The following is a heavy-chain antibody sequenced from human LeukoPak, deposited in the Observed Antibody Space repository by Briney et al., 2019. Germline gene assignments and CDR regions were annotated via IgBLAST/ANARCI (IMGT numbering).Heavy chain of an antibody. Sequence: ASVKVSCKASGYTFTSYSINWVRQAPGQGLEWIGWISAHNGNTNYAQMLQGRVTMTTDTSKSTAYMELSSLRSEDTAVYYCARGGESGQIQHWGQGTLVTVSS. D-gene: IGHD1-14*01. CDR2: ISAHNGNT. V-gene: IGHV1-18*01. J-gene: IGHJ1*01. CDR3: ARGGESGQIQH. CDR1: GYTFTSYS.